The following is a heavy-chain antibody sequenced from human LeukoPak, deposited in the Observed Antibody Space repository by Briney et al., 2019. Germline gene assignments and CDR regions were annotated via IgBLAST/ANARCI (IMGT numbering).Heavy chain of an antibody. V-gene: IGHV3-30-3*01. J-gene: IGHJ4*02. CDR1: GFTFSNYA. CDR3: GGDFWYGFDY. Sequence: GGSLRLSCAASGFTFSNYAFHWVRQAPGKGLERSTVISQDGTGKWYADSVKGRFTISRDNSENTVYLQMNSLRLEDTAVYYCGGDFWYGFDYCGQGTLVAVSS. CDR2: ISQDGTGK. D-gene: IGHD6-13*01.